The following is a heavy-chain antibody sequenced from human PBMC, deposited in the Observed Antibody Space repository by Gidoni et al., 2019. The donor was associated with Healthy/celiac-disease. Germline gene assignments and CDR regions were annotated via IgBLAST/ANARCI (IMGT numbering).Heavy chain of an antibody. V-gene: IGHV3-30*01. CDR2: ISYDGSNK. CDR3: ARPYYYDSSGYYG. CDR1: GFTFSSYA. Sequence: QVQLVESGGGVVQPGRSLRLSCAASGFTFSSYAMHWVRQAPGKGLEWVAVISYDGSNKYYADAVKGRFNISRDNSKNTLYLQMNSLRAEDTAVYYCARPYYYDSSGYYGWGQGTLVTVSS. J-gene: IGHJ4*02. D-gene: IGHD3-22*01.